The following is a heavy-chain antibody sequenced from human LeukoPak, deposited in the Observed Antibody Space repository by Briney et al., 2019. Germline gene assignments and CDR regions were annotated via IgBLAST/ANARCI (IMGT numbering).Heavy chain of an antibody. CDR1: GVSISIYY. V-gene: IGHV4-59*01. D-gene: IGHD3-3*01. CDR3: AGAGSGYYYYYYGMDV. Sequence: SETLSLTCTVSGVSISIYYWSWVRQPPGKGLEWIGYIYNSGSTIYNPSLKSRATISADTSKNQFSLQLSSVTAADTAVYYCAGAGSGYYYYYYGMDVWGQGTTVTVSS. J-gene: IGHJ6*02. CDR2: IYNSGST.